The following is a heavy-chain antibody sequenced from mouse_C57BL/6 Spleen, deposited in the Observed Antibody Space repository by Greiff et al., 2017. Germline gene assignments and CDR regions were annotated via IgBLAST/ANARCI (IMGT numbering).Heavy chain of an antibody. D-gene: IGHD2-4*01. Sequence: VQLQESGPGLVAPSQSLSITCTVSGFSLTSYGVSWVRQPPGKGLEWLGVIWGDGSTNYHSALISRLSISKDNSKRQVFLKLNSLQTDDTATYYCANPGDYDEGAWFAYWGQGTLVTVSA. CDR3: ANPGDYDEGAWFAY. CDR2: IWGDGST. CDR1: GFSLTSYG. J-gene: IGHJ3*01. V-gene: IGHV2-3*01.